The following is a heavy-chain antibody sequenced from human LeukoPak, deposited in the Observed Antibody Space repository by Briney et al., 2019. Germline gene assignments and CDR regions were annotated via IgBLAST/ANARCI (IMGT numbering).Heavy chain of an antibody. V-gene: IGHV6-1*01. CDR2: TYYRSRWYN. Sequence: SQTLSLTCAISGDSVSSNSAAWNWIRQSPSRGLEWLGRTYYRSRWYNDYAVSVKSRIAIVPDTSKNQFSLQLNSVTPEDTAVYYCARGAVAVRNAFDIWGQGTRVTVSS. J-gene: IGHJ3*02. D-gene: IGHD6-19*01. CDR1: GDSVSSNSAA. CDR3: ARGAVAVRNAFDI.